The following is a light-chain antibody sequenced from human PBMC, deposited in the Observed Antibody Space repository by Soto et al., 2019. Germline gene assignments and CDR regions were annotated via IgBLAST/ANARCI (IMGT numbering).Light chain of an antibody. Sequence: EIVMTQSPATLSVSPGERATLSCRASQSVSSNLAWYQQKPGQAPRLLIYGASTSATGIPARFSGSGSGTEFTLTISSLQSEDFAVYYCQQYNNWPQTFVQGTKVDIK. V-gene: IGKV3-15*01. CDR3: QQYNNWPQT. CDR2: GAS. CDR1: QSVSSN. J-gene: IGKJ1*01.